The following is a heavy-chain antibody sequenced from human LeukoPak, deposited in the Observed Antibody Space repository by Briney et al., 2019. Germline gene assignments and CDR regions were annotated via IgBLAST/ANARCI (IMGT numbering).Heavy chain of an antibody. V-gene: IGHV6-1*01. CDR1: GDSVSSTA. Sequence: LQTLSLTCAISGDSVSSTAWNWIRQSPSRGLEWLGRTYYRSKWYNDYAVSVKSRITINPDTSKNQFSLQLNSVTPEDTAVYYCARGGRGYCTSSSCYFDYWGQGTLVTVSS. J-gene: IGHJ4*02. CDR3: ARGGRGYCTSSSCYFDY. CDR2: TYYRSKWYN. D-gene: IGHD2-2*01.